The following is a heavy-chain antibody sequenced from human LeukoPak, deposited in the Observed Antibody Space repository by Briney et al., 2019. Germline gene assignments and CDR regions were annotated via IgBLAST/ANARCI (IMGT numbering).Heavy chain of an antibody. CDR3: ARHEIVVVPAAIQGGYYFDY. CDR1: GGSISSSRYY. CDR2: IYYSGST. V-gene: IGHV4-39*01. Sequence: SETLSLTCTVPGGSISSSRYYWGWIRQPPGKGLEWIGSIYYSGSTYYNPSLKSRVTISVDTSKDQFSLKLSSVTAADTAVYYCARHEIVVVPAAIQGGYYFDYWGQGTLVTVSS. D-gene: IGHD2-2*02. J-gene: IGHJ4*02.